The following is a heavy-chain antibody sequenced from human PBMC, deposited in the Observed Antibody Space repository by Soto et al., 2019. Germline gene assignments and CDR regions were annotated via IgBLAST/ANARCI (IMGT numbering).Heavy chain of an antibody. CDR2: LTSNGGTL. D-gene: IGHD2-21*01. J-gene: IGHJ4*02. CDR1: EFNFNAFT. Sequence: PGGSLRLSCAASEFNFNAFTINWVRQAPGKGLEWVSSLTSNGGTLYYADSVKGRFTVSGDNAKNSVYLQMNSLRDEDSAVYYCARERGGGLHDCWGQGALVTVSS. CDR3: ARERGGGLHDC. V-gene: IGHV3-48*02.